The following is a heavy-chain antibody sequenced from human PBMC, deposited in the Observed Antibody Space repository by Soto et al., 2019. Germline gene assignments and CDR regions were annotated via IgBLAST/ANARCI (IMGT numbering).Heavy chain of an antibody. CDR3: ASLPPIVGATRWFDP. J-gene: IGHJ5*02. V-gene: IGHV4-30-2*01. D-gene: IGHD1-26*01. CDR1: GGSISSGGYS. Sequence: SETLSLTCAVSGGSISSGGYSWSWIRQPPGKGLEWIGYIYHSGSTYYNPSLKSRVTISVDRSKNQFSLNLSSVTAADTAVYYCASLPPIVGATRWFDPWGQGTLVTVSS. CDR2: IYHSGST.